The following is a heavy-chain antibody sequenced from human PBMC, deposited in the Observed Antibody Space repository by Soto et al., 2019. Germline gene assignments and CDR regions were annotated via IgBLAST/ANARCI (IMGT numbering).Heavy chain of an antibody. J-gene: IGHJ5*02. CDR3: ARDGSSTANWIAP. V-gene: IGHV4-4*07. CDR2: IYSNGKA. Sequence: SETLSLTFTVSGGSLSNYDWNWVRQSAGKGLEWIGHIYSNGKAYYNPSLESRVTMSVDTPNNQISLRLSSVTAADTAVYYCARDGSSTANWIAPWGQGTLVTVSS. CDR1: GGSLSNYD. D-gene: IGHD2-2*01.